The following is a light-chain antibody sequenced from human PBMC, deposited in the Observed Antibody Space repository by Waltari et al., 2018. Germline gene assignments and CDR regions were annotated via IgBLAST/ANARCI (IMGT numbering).Light chain of an antibody. CDR1: QSVSSY. Sequence: EIVLTQSPATLSLSPGERATLSCRASQSVSSYLAWYQQKPGQAPRLLIYDASNRVTGIPARFSGSGSGTDFTLTISSLEPEDSAVYYCQQRSNWPITFGQGTRLEI. J-gene: IGKJ5*01. CDR3: QQRSNWPIT. CDR2: DAS. V-gene: IGKV3-11*01.